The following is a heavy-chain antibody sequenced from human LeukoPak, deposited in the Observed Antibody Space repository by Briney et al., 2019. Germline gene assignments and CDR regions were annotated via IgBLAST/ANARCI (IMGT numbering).Heavy chain of an antibody. J-gene: IGHJ4*02. CDR3: AKDHRYCSSTSCISPYSSYDY. CDR1: GFTFSSYG. D-gene: IGHD2-2*01. Sequence: GGSLRLSCAASGFTFSSYGMHWVRQAPGKGLEWVAFIRYDGSNKYYADSVKGRFTISRDNSKNTLYLQMNSLRAEDTAVYYCAKDHRYCSSTSCISPYSSYDYWGQGTLVTVSS. V-gene: IGHV3-30*02. CDR2: IRYDGSNK.